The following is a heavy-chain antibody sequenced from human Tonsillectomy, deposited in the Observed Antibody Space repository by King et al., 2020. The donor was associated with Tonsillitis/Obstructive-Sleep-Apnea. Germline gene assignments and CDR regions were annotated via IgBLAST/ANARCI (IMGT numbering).Heavy chain of an antibody. V-gene: IGHV3-30*04. CDR3: ASRSRGYSGGSGFFPRPFDI. CDR1: GFTFSYYA. Sequence: QLVESGGGVVQPGRSLRLSCAASGFTFSYYAMHWVRQAPGKGLEWVAVISSDGSNNFHADSVKSRFTISRDNSNNMVYLHMNSLRPEDTALYYCASRSRGYSGGSGFFPRPFDIWGQGTMVTVSS. J-gene: IGHJ3*02. D-gene: IGHD3-22*01. CDR2: ISSDGSNN.